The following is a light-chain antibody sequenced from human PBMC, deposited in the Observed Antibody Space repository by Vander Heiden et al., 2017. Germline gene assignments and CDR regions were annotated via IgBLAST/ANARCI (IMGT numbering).Light chain of an antibody. CDR3: HQCDTTGWT. CDR2: AAS. J-gene: IGKJ1*01. Sequence: DIQMTQSPSSLSASVGDRVTITCRASQSISSYLNWYQQKPGKAPKLLIYAASSLQSAVPSRFSGTGSGTDFTLTIRRLQPEDIATYYCHQCDTTGWTFGQGTKVEIK. CDR1: QSISSY. V-gene: IGKV1-39*01.